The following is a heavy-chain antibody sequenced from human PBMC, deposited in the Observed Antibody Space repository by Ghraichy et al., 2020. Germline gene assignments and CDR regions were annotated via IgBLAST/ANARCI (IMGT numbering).Heavy chain of an antibody. Sequence: SETLSLTCTVSGGSISSSSYYWGWIRQPPGKGLEWIGSINYSGSTYYNPSLKSRVTIYVDTSKNQFSLKLSSVAAADTDVYYCARHGPTGGVSHVTQKNYDYHMDVWGKGTTVTVSS. CDR1: GGSISSSSYY. CDR3: ARHGPTGGVSHVTQKNYDYHMDV. V-gene: IGHV4-39*01. J-gene: IGHJ6*03. D-gene: IGHD3-16*01. CDR2: INYSGST.